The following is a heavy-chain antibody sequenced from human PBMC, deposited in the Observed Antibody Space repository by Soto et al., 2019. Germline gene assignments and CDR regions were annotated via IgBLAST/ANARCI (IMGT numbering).Heavy chain of an antibody. Sequence: GVSLRLSWAVPGCIFSSYPISWVRQAPGKGLEWVSAISGSGVSTYYADSVKGRFTISRDNSKNTLYLQMNSLRAEDTAVYYCAKDLFWPDYWGQGTLVTVSS. CDR1: GCIFSSYP. V-gene: IGHV3-23*01. CDR2: ISGSGVST. D-gene: IGHD2-21*01. CDR3: AKDLFWPDY. J-gene: IGHJ4*02.